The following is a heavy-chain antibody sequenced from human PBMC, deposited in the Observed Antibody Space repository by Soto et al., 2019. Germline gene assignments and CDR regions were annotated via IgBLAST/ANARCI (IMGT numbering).Heavy chain of an antibody. J-gene: IGHJ5*02. CDR3: ARYDYYGSGSYYKSWFDP. D-gene: IGHD3-10*01. CDR2: MNPNSGNT. V-gene: IGHV1-8*02. Sequence: ASVKVSCKASGGTFSSYAISWVRQATGQGLEWMGWMNPNSGNTGYAQKFQGRVIMTRNTSISTAYMELNSLRSEDTAVYYCARYDYYGSGSYYKSWFDPWGQGTLVTVSS. CDR1: GGTFSSYA.